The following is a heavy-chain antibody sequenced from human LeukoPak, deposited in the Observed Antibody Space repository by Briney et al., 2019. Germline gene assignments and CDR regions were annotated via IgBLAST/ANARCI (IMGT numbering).Heavy chain of an antibody. CDR1: GGSISSYY. Sequence: SETLSLTCTVSGGSISSYYWSWIRQPPGKGLEWIGYIYYSGSTNYNPSLKSRVTISVDTSKNQFSLKLSSVTAADTAVYYCAGVPTRNAFDIWGQGTMVTVSS. CDR2: IYYSGST. CDR3: AGVPTRNAFDI. V-gene: IGHV4-59*01. J-gene: IGHJ3*02. D-gene: IGHD6-6*01.